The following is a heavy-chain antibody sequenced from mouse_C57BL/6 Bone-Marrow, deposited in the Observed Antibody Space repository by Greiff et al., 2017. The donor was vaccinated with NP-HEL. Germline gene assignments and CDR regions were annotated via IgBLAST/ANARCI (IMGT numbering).Heavy chain of an antibody. V-gene: IGHV1-59*01. CDR3: AREHGNYEYYFDY. D-gene: IGHD2-1*01. CDR1: GYTFTSYW. J-gene: IGHJ2*01. CDR2: IDPSDSYT. Sequence: QVQLQQPGAELVRPGTSVKLSCKASGYTFTSYWMHWVKQRPGQGLEWIGVIDPSDSYTNYNQKFKGKATLTVDTSSSTAYMQLSSLTSEDSAVYDCAREHGNYEYYFDYWGQGTTLTVSS.